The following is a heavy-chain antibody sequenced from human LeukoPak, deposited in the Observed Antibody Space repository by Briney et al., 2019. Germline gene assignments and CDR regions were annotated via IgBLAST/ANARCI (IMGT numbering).Heavy chain of an antibody. Sequence: TSETPSLTCTVSGGSISSGDYYWSWIRQPPGKGLEWIGYIYYSGITYYNPSLKSRVTISVDTSKNQFSLKLSSVTAADTAVYYCARGVTAIWGAFDIWGQGTMVTVSS. CDR2: IYYSGIT. D-gene: IGHD2-21*02. CDR1: GGSISSGDYY. V-gene: IGHV4-30-4*01. J-gene: IGHJ3*02. CDR3: ARGVTAIWGAFDI.